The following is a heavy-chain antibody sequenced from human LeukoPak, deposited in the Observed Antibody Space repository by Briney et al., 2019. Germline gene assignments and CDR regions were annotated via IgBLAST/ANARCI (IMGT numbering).Heavy chain of an antibody. CDR3: ARVGGNYEGLIDY. CDR2: ISAYNGYT. CDR1: GYTFTNFP. Sequence: ASVKVSCKASGYTFTNFPIGWVRQAPGHGLEWMGWISAYNGYTKYAPSLPGRVTITTDTPTSTAYMQLRSLRSDDTAMYYCARVGGNYEGLIDYWGQGTLVTVSS. J-gene: IGHJ4*02. D-gene: IGHD1-26*01. V-gene: IGHV1-18*01.